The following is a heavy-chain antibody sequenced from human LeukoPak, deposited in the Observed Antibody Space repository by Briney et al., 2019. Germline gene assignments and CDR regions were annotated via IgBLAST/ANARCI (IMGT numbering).Heavy chain of an antibody. J-gene: IGHJ4*02. D-gene: IGHD3-9*01. V-gene: IGHV1-24*01. CDR1: GYTLTELS. CDR2: FDPEDGET. CDR3: ATNGYFDWLSQLDY. Sequence: ASVKVSCKVSGYTLTELSMHWVRQAPGKGLEWMGGFDPEDGETIYAQKFQGRVTMTEDTSTDTAYMELSSLRSEDTAVYYCATNGYFDWLSQLDYWGQGTLVTVSS.